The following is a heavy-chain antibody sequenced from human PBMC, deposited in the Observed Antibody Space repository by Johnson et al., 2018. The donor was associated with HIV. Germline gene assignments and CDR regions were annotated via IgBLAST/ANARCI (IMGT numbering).Heavy chain of an antibody. CDR3: AGEDYDSSGYYRLFALDI. D-gene: IGHD3-22*01. CDR1: GFTFSSYA. Sequence: QVQLVESGGGVVRPGRSLRLSCAASGFTFSSYAMHWVRQAPGKGLEWVAVISYDGSNKYYADSVKGRFTISRDNSKNTLYLQMNSLRAEDTAVYYCAGEDYDSSGYYRLFALDIWGQGTMVTVSS. CDR2: ISYDGSNK. V-gene: IGHV3-30*04. J-gene: IGHJ3*02.